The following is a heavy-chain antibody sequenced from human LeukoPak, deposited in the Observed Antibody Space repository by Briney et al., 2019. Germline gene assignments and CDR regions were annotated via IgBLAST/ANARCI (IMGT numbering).Heavy chain of an antibody. CDR2: IYTSGST. CDR3: ARETSQKGAHYMDV. CDR1: GGSISSGSYY. Sequence: PSETLSLTCTVSGGSISSGSYYWSWIRKPAGKGLEWIGRIYTSGSTNYNPSLKSRVTISVDTSKNQFSLKLSSVTAADTAVYYCARETSQKGAHYMDVWGKGTTVTISS. D-gene: IGHD3-16*01. J-gene: IGHJ6*03. V-gene: IGHV4-61*02.